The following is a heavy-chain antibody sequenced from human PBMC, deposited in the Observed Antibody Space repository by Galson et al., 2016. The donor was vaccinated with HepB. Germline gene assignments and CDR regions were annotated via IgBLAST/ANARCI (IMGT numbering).Heavy chain of an antibody. J-gene: IGHJ4*02. CDR3: AVWFGDVNY. Sequence: TLSLTCTVSGGSISSGSYFCNWIRQPAGKGLEWIGSMFTSGNSNYNPSLKSRVTISLDTSKNQFFLKMSSVTAADTAVYYCAVWFGDVNYWGQGILVTDSS. D-gene: IGHD3-10*01. CDR1: GGSISSGSYF. CDR2: MFTSGNS. V-gene: IGHV4-61*02.